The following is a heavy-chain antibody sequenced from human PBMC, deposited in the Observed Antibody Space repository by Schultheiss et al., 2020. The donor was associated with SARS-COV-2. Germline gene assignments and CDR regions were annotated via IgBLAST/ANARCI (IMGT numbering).Heavy chain of an antibody. CDR2: ISSNGDST. Sequence: GGSLRLSCAASGFTFSSYAMHWVRQAPGKGLEYVSAISSNGDSTYYANSVKGRFTISRDNSKNTLYLQMNSLRAEDTAVYYCALPRYCSSTSCAPFDYWGQGTLVTVSS. D-gene: IGHD2-2*01. CDR3: ALPRYCSSTSCAPFDY. CDR1: GFTFSSYA. J-gene: IGHJ4*02. V-gene: IGHV3-64*01.